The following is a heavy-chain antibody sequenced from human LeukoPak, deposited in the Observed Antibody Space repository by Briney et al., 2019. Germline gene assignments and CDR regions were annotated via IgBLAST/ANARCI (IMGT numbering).Heavy chain of an antibody. Sequence: SETLSLTCTVSGGSISSYYWSWIRQPPGKGLEWIGYIYYSGSTNYNPSLKSRVTISLDTSKNQISLKLSSVTAADTAVYYCARDTLGATFPGAFDIWGQGTMVTVSS. V-gene: IGHV4-59*12. CDR3: ARDTLGATFPGAFDI. CDR1: GGSISSYY. J-gene: IGHJ3*02. D-gene: IGHD1-26*01. CDR2: IYYSGST.